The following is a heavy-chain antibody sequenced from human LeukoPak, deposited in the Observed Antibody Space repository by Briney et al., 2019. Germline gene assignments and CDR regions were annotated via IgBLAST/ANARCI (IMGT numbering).Heavy chain of an antibody. V-gene: IGHV1-46*03. CDR3: AAHFWNGHYDY. D-gene: IGHD3-3*02. Sequence: ASVKLSCKASGYTFTSYYMHWVRQAPGQGLEWMGIINPSGGSTSYAQKFQGRVTMTRDTSTSTVYMELSSLRSEDTAVYYCAAHFWNGHYDYWGQGTLVTVSS. CDR1: GYTFTSYY. CDR2: INPSGGST. J-gene: IGHJ4*02.